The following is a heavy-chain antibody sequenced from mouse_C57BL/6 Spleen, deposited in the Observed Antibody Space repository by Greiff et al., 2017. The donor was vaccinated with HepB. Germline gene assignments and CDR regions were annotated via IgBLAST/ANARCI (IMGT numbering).Heavy chain of an antibody. V-gene: IGHV1-82*01. D-gene: IGHD1-1*01. Sequence: QVHVKQSGPELVKPGASVKISCKASGYAFSSSWMNWVKQRPGKGLEWIGRIYPGDGDTNYNGKFKGKATLTADKSSSTAYMQLSSLTSEDSAVYFCARENYYGSWFAYWGQGTLVTVSA. CDR2: IYPGDGDT. CDR3: ARENYYGSWFAY. CDR1: GYAFSSSW. J-gene: IGHJ3*01.